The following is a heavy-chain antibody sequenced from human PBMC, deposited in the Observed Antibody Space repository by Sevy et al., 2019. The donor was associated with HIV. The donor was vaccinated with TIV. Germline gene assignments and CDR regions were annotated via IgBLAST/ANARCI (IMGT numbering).Heavy chain of an antibody. D-gene: IGHD2-2*01. V-gene: IGHV3-33*01. CDR2: IWYDGSNK. J-gene: IGHJ4*02. CDR1: GFTFSSYG. Sequence: GGSLRLSCAASGFTFSSYGMHWVRQAPGNGLEWVAVIWYDGSNKYYADSVKGRFTISRDNSKNTLYLQMNSLRAEDTAVYYCAREGYCSSTSCSGFDYSGQGTLVTVSS. CDR3: AREGYCSSTSCSGFDY.